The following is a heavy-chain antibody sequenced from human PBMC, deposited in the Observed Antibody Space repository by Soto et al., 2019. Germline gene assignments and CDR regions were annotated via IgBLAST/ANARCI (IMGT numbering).Heavy chain of an antibody. CDR2: ISYDGSNK. Sequence: LSLSCAASGFTFSSYGMHWVRQAPGKGLEWVAVISYDGSNKYYADSVKGRFTISRDNSKNTLYLQMNSLRAEDTAVYYCAKDGGRAGYYYGMDVWGQGTTVTVSS. CDR1: GFTFSSYG. J-gene: IGHJ6*02. D-gene: IGHD1-26*01. V-gene: IGHV3-30*18. CDR3: AKDGGRAGYYYGMDV.